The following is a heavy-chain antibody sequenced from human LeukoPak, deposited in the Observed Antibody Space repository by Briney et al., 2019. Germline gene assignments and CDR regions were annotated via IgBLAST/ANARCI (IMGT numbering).Heavy chain of an antibody. V-gene: IGHV3-30*02. CDR3: AKGREGYGSGSYYLDHYYFDY. CDR2: IRYDGSNK. CDR1: GFTFSSYG. Sequence: PGGSLRLSCAASGFTFSSYGMHWVRQAPGKGLEWVAFIRYDGSNKYYADSVKGRFTISRDNSKNTLYLQMNSLRAEDTAVYYCAKGREGYGSGSYYLDHYYFDYWGQGTLVTVSS. D-gene: IGHD3-10*01. J-gene: IGHJ4*02.